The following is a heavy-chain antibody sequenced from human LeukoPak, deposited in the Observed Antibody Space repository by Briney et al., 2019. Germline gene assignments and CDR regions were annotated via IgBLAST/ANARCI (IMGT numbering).Heavy chain of an antibody. CDR2: INTGNGNI. CDR3: AREGPYSFDY. V-gene: IGHV1-3*03. D-gene: IGHD1-1*01. Sequence: ASEKVSCKASGYTFAIYAMQWVRQAPGQRLEWMGWINTGNGNIKYSQEFQDRVTFTRDTAASTAYMELSSLRSEDMAVYYCAREGPYSFDYWGQGTLVTVSS. J-gene: IGHJ4*02. CDR1: GYTFAIYA.